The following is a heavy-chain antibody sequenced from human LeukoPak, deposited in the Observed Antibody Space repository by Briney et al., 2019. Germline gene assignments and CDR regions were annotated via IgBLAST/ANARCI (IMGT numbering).Heavy chain of an antibody. V-gene: IGHV3-23*01. J-gene: IGHJ4*02. D-gene: IGHD3-10*01. CDR2: ISGSGGSA. Sequence: GGSLRLSCAASGFTFSSYAMSWVRQAPGKGLEWVSAISGSGGSAYYADSVKGRFTISRDNPKNTLYLQMNSPRAEDTAVYYCAKESSGSYHPFFDYWGQGTLVTVSS. CDR3: AKESSGSYHPFFDY. CDR1: GFTFSSYA.